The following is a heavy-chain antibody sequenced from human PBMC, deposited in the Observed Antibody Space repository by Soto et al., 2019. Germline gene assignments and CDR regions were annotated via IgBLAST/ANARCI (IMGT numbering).Heavy chain of an antibody. CDR1: GYTFTTYG. CDR2: ISAFNGNT. V-gene: IGHV1-18*01. J-gene: IGHJ4*02. CDR3: AGAPLYSEGYRMGKSV. D-gene: IGHD1-26*01. Sequence: QVQLVQSGPEVKKPGASVKVSCKASGYTFTTYGISWVRQAPGQGLEWMGWISAFNGNTKYAQKLQGRVTMTTDTXPXXGSREQRSLSSDDTAVDYCAGAPLYSEGYRMGKSVWGQGAPVAVAS.